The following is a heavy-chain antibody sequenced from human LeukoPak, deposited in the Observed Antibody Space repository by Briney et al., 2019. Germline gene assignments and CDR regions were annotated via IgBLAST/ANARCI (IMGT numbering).Heavy chain of an antibody. CDR1: GFIFKSYG. CDR2: IYTNGRT. CDR3: AHLVWEYVGGLDA. Sequence: GGSLRLSCVASGFIFKSYGMNWVRQAPGKGLEWVSGIYTNGRTRYADFVNGRFTISRDNSKNTLFLQMHSLRVEDTAVYYCAHLVWEYVGGLDAWGKGTTVTVSS. D-gene: IGHD3/OR15-3a*01. V-gene: IGHV3-23*05. J-gene: IGHJ6*04.